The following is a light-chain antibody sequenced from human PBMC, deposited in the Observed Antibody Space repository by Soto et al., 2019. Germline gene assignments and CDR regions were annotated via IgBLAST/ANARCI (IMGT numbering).Light chain of an antibody. CDR2: DVS. CDR1: SSNVGGYNY. V-gene: IGLV2-14*01. J-gene: IGLJ2*01. CDR3: SSNTSRSSMV. Sequence: QSALTQPPSVSGSPGQSLTISCTGTSSNVGGYNYVSWYHQHPGKAPKLMIYDVSNRPSGVSNRFSGCKSGNTASLTISGLDDEDQADYYCSSNTSRSSMVLGRGTKLTVL.